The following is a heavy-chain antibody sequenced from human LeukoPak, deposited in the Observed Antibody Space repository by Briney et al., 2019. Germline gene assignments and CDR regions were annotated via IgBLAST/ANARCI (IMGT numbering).Heavy chain of an antibody. Sequence: PSETLSLTCTVSGGSISRSSYYWGWIRQTPGKGLEWIGSIYYRGSTYYKSSLKSQVTISLDTSKNQFSLKLSSVTAADTAVYYCARTGDTDYYFDYWGQGTLVTVSS. V-gene: IGHV4-39*07. CDR1: GGSISRSSYY. J-gene: IGHJ4*02. D-gene: IGHD3-10*01. CDR3: ARTGDTDYYFDY. CDR2: IYYRGST.